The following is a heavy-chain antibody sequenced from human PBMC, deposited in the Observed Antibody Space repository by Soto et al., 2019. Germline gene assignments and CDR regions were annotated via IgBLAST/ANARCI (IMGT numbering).Heavy chain of an antibody. D-gene: IGHD6-6*01. CDR3: AKGFASARPYYFDI. CDR1: GFTFSNYV. J-gene: IGHJ4*02. Sequence: GGSLRLSCASSGFTFSNYVMNWVRQAPGKGLERFSAISGGGGDTWYADSVKGRFTISRDSSRNTLFLQMNRLRSEDTAIYYCAKGFASARPYYFDIWGQGTLVTAS. V-gene: IGHV3-23*01. CDR2: ISGGGGDT.